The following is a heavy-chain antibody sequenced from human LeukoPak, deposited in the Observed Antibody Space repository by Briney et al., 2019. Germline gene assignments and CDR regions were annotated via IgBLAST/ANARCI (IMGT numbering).Heavy chain of an antibody. CDR1: GYTFTGYY. Sequence: ASVRVSCKASGYTFTGYYMHWVRQAPGQGLERMGWINPNSGGTYYVRKFQGRVTVTRDTSISTACMELSALRSDNTAVYFCARSTLYYDSSGYYARPDYWGQGNLVTVSS. CDR3: ARSTLYYDSSGYYARPDY. CDR2: INPNSGGT. D-gene: IGHD3-22*01. J-gene: IGHJ4*02. V-gene: IGHV1-2*02.